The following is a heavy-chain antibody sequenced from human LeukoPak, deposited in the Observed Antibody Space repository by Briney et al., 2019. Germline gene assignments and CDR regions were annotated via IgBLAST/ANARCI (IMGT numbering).Heavy chain of an antibody. V-gene: IGHV4-34*01. Sequence: RASETLSLTCAVYGGSFSGYYWSWIRQPSGKGLEWIGEINHGGSTNYNPSLKSRVTISVDTSKNQFSLKLSSVTAADTAVYYCARVVEEYYDYIWGSYRTGPYYYFDYWGQGTLVTVSS. D-gene: IGHD3-16*02. J-gene: IGHJ4*02. CDR3: ARVVEEYYDYIWGSYRTGPYYYFDY. CDR2: INHGGST. CDR1: GGSFSGYY.